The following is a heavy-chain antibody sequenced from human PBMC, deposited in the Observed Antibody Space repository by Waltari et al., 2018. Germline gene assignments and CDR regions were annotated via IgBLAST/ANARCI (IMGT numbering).Heavy chain of an antibody. Sequence: QVNLVESRGGVVQPGGSLRLSCATSGFTFSNFGMHWVRQAPGKGLGWVARMWFDGSDKFYADSVGGRFTISRDNSARTLYLDMDSLRLDDTAMYYCAKDAFGNTYLDFWGQGTLVTVSS. D-gene: IGHD2-2*02. CDR3: AKDAFGNTYLDF. CDR2: MWFDGSDK. J-gene: IGHJ4*02. CDR1: GFTFSNFG. V-gene: IGHV3-30*02.